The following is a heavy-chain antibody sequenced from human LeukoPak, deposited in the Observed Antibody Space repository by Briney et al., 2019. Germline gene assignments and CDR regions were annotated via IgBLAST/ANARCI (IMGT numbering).Heavy chain of an antibody. V-gene: IGHV3-30*18. CDR3: AKDASRYCSGGSCYYYGMDV. CDR1: GFTFSSYG. CDR2: ISYDGSNK. J-gene: IGHJ6*04. D-gene: IGHD2-15*01. Sequence: GRSLRLSCAASGFTFSSYGMHWVRQAPGKGLEWAAVISYDGSNKYYADSVKGRFTISRDNSKNTLYLQMNSLRAEDTAVYYCAKDASRYCSGGSCYYYGMDVWGKGTTVTVSS.